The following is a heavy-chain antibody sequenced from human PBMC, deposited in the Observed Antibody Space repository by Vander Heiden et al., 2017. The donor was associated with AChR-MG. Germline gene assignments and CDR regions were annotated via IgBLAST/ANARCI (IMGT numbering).Heavy chain of an antibody. D-gene: IGHD5-18*01. CDR3: ARGDTASRDYFDY. V-gene: IGHV4-61*02. Sequence: QVQLQESGPGLVKPSQTLSLTCPVPGGSISSGSYYWSWIRQPAGKGLEWIGRIYTSGSTNYNPSLKSRVTISVDTSKNQFSLKLSSVTAADTAVYYCARGDTASRDYFDYWGQGTLVTVSS. CDR1: GGSISSGSYY. J-gene: IGHJ4*02. CDR2: IYTSGST.